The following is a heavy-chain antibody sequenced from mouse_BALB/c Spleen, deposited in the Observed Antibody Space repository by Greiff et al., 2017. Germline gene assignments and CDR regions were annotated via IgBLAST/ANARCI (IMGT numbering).Heavy chain of an antibody. CDR3: NEGVRGAY. CDR2: IDPENGDT. D-gene: IGHD2-14*01. J-gene: IGHJ3*01. Sequence: VQLKQSGAELVRSGASVKLSCTASGFNIKDYYMHWVKQRPEQGLEWIGWIDPENGDTEYAPKFQGKATMTADTSSNTAYLQLSSLTSEDTAVYYCNEGVRGAYWGQGTLVTVSA. CDR1: GFNIKDYY. V-gene: IGHV14-4*02.